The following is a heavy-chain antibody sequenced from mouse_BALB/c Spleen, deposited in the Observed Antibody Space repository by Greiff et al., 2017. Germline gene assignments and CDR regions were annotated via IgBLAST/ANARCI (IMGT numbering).Heavy chain of an antibody. CDR1: GFSLTSYG. V-gene: IGHV2-9*02. J-gene: IGHJ3*01. D-gene: IGHD2-3*01. Sequence: VQGVESGPGLVAPSQSLSITCTVSGFSLTSYGVHWVRQPPGKGLEWLGVIWAGGSTNYNSALMSRLSISKDNSKSQVFLKMNSLQTDDTAMYYCARELGSYDGYYEGAYWGQGTLVTVSA. CDR3: ARELGSYDGYYEGAY. CDR2: IWAGGST.